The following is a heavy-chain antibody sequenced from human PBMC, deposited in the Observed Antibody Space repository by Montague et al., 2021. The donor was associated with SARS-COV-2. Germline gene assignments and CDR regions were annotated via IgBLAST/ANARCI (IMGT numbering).Heavy chain of an antibody. V-gene: IGHV4-34*01. Sequence: SETLSLTCAVYGGSFSGYYWSWIRQPPGKGLEWIGEINHSGSTKYNPSLKSRVTISVDTSKNQFSLKLSSVTAADTAVYYCARGLQRGVPVVVGVGPSYYYSCMDVWGQGTTVTVSS. J-gene: IGHJ6*02. CDR1: GGSFSGYY. CDR3: ARGLQRGVPVVVGVGPSYYYSCMDV. D-gene: IGHD2-2*01. CDR2: INHSGST.